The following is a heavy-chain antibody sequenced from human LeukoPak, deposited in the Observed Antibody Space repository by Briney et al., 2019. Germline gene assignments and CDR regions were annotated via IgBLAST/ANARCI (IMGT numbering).Heavy chain of an antibody. Sequence: ASVKVSCKASGYTFTSYGISWVRQAPGQGLEWMGWISAYNGNTNYAQKLQGRVTMATDTSTSTAYMELRSLRSDDTAVYYCAREDRHMNWFDPRGQGTLVTVSS. J-gene: IGHJ5*02. V-gene: IGHV1-18*01. CDR1: GYTFTSYG. CDR2: ISAYNGNT. CDR3: AREDRHMNWFDP.